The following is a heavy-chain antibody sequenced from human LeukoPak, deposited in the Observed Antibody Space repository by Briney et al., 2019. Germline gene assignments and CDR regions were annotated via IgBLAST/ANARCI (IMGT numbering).Heavy chain of an antibody. J-gene: IGHJ4*02. Sequence: PGGSLRLSCAASGITFSNFAMSWARQAPGKGLQWVSAISDSGGGTFYADSVKGRFTISRDNSKNTLYLQMNSLRAENTAVYYCRKVGVGWVAFEYWGQGTLVTVSS. CDR3: RKVGVGWVAFEY. V-gene: IGHV3-23*01. CDR2: ISDSGGGT. D-gene: IGHD3-16*01. CDR1: GITFSNFA.